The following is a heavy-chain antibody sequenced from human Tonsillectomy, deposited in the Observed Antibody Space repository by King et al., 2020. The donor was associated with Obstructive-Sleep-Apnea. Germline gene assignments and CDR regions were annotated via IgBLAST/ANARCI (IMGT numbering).Heavy chain of an antibody. CDR1: GFTFSSYG. CDR2: TSYDGSTK. CDR3: ARDIPGGSYRGDY. V-gene: IGHV3-30*03. Sequence: VQLVESGGGVVQPGRSLRLSCAASGFTFSSYGMHWVRQAPGKGLEWVALTSYDGSTKYYADSVKGRFTISRDNSRNTVFLEMNSLTVEDTAVYYCARDIPGGSYRGDYWGQGTLVTVSS. J-gene: IGHJ4*02. D-gene: IGHD1-26*01.